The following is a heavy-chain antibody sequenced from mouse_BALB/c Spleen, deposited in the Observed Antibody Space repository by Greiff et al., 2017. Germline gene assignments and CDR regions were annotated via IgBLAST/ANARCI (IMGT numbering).Heavy chain of an antibody. CDR2: IDPGNGDT. J-gene: IGHJ4*01. V-gene: IGHV14-4*02. Sequence: EVKLMESGAELVRSGASVKLSCTASGFNFTDYYMHWVKQRPEQGLEWIGWIDPGNGDTEYAPKFQGKATMTADTSSNTAYLQLSSLTSEDTAVYYCNGGSYAMDYWGQGTSVTVSA. CDR1: GFNFTDYY. CDR3: NGGSYAMDY.